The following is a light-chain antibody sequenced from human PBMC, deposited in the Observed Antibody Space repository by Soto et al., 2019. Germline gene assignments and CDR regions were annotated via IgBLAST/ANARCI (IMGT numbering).Light chain of an antibody. J-gene: IGKJ1*01. CDR1: QGISNY. CDR3: QKYNSAPTWT. Sequence: MHITRSPYCLAGSVLSSGTMTFRSSQGISNYLAWYQQKPGKVPKLLIYAASTLQSGVPSRFSGSGSGTDFTLTISSLQPEDVATSYCQKYNSAPTWTFGQGTKVDIK. CDR2: AAS. V-gene: IGKV1-27*01.